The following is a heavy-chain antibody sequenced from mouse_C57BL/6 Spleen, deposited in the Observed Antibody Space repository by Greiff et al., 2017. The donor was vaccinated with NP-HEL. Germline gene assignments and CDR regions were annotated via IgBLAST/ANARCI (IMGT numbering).Heavy chain of an antibody. CDR1: GYTFTDYY. CDR2: IYPGDGDT. V-gene: IGHV1-82*01. CDR3: ARSLLRYGVDY. D-gene: IGHD1-1*01. J-gene: IGHJ4*01. Sequence: QVQLQQSGPVLVKPGASVKMSCKASGYTFTDYYMNWVKQSHGKSLEWIGRIYPGDGDTNYNGKFKGKATLTADKSSSTAYMQLSSLTSEDSAVYFCARSLLRYGVDYWGQGTSVTVSS.